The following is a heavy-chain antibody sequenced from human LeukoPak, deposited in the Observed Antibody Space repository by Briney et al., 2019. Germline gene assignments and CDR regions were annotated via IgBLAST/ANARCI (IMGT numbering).Heavy chain of an antibody. D-gene: IGHD3-10*01. CDR3: ATDGFGELLPFDP. CDR2: IRYDGSNK. V-gene: IGHV3-30*02. Sequence: GGSLRLXCAASGFTFSSYGMHWGRQAPGKGLEWVAFIRYDGSNKYYADSVKGRFTISRDNSKNTLYLQMNSLRAEDTAVYYCATDGFGELLPFDPWGQGTLVTVSS. J-gene: IGHJ5*02. CDR1: GFTFSSYG.